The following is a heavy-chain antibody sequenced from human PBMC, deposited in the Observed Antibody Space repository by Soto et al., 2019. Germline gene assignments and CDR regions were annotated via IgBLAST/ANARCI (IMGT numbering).Heavy chain of an antibody. D-gene: IGHD3-22*01. Sequence: QVQLQQWGAGLLKPSETLSLTCAVYGGSFSGYYWSWIRQPPGKGLEWMGEINHSGSTHYNPSLKSRVTISVDTSKNQCSLKRSSVTAADTAVYYCARARVDSRNNWFDPWGQGTLVTVSS. J-gene: IGHJ5*02. CDR1: GGSFSGYY. V-gene: IGHV4-34*01. CDR2: INHSGST. CDR3: ARARVDSRNNWFDP.